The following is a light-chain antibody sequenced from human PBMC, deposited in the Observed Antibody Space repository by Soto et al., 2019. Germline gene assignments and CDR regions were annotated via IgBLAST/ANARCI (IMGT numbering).Light chain of an antibody. CDR1: QSVSSN. V-gene: IGKV3-15*01. Sequence: EIVMTQSPATLSVSPGERPTLSCRASQSVSSNLAWYQQKPGQAPRLLIYGASTRATGIPARFSGSGSGTEFTLTISSLQSEDVAVYYCQQYDNWPGTFGQGTKVEIK. CDR3: QQYDNWPGT. CDR2: GAS. J-gene: IGKJ1*01.